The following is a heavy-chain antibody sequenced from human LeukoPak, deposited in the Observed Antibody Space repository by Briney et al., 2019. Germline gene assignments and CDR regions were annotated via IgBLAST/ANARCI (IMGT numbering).Heavy chain of an antibody. V-gene: IGHV3-23*01. CDR3: ARYCSGGSCLDY. J-gene: IGHJ4*02. CDR1: GFTFSSYA. Sequence: GGSLRLSCAASGFTFSSYAMSWVRQAPGEGLEWVSAISGSGGSTYYADPVKGRFTISRDNSKNTLYLQMNSLRAEDTAVYYCARYCSGGSCLDYWGQGTLVTVSS. CDR2: ISGSGGST. D-gene: IGHD2-15*01.